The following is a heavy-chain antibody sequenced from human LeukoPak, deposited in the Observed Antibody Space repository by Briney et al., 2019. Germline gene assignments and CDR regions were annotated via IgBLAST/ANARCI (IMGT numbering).Heavy chain of an antibody. V-gene: IGHV3-11*01. CDR3: ARELLLWFGESPNAFDI. CDR1: GFTFSDYY. Sequence: PGGSLRLSCAASGFTFSDYYMSWIRQAPGKGLEWVSYISSSGSTIYYADSVKGRFTISRDNAKNSLYLQMNSLRVEDTAVYYCARELLLWFGESPNAFDIWGQGTMVTVSS. CDR2: ISSSGSTI. J-gene: IGHJ3*02. D-gene: IGHD3-10*01.